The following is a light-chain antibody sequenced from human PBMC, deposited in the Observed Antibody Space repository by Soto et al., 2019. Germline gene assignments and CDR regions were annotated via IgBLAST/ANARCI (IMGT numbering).Light chain of an antibody. CDR3: TSYTTSSTVV. CDR2: DVS. V-gene: IGLV2-14*03. Sequence: QSALTQPASVSGSPGQSITISCTGTSSDVGGYNFVSWYQQHPGKAPKVMIYDVSDRPSGVSDRFSGSKSGNTASLTISGLRAEDEAHYYCTSYTTSSTVVFGGGTKLTVL. J-gene: IGLJ2*01. CDR1: SSDVGGYNF.